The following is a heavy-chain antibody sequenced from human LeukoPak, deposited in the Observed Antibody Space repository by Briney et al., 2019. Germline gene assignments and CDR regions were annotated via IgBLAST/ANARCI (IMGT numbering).Heavy chain of an antibody. V-gene: IGHV4-59*08. Sequence: SETLSLTCTVSSGSISGYIWSWSRPPPGNGLGWIGYIYYSGSTKYNPSLQSRVTISVDTSKNQFSLKLTSVTAADTAVYYCVSVAGVHPYDFDYWGQGTRVPVSS. J-gene: IGHJ4*02. CDR3: VSVAGVHPYDFDY. CDR1: SGSISGYI. CDR2: IYYSGST. D-gene: IGHD2-8*01.